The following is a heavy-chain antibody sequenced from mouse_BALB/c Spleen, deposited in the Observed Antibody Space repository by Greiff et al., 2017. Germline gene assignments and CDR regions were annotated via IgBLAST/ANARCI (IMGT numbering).Heavy chain of an antibody. CDR3: ARLTYYGNYVDY. V-gene: IGHV3-2*02. Sequence: EVQRVESGPGLVKPSQSLSLTCTVTGYSITSDYAWNWIRQFPGNKLEWMGYISYSGSTSYNPSLKSRISITRDTSKNQFFLQLNSVTTEDTATYYCARLTYYGNYVDYWGQGTTLTVSS. CDR1: GYSITSDYA. J-gene: IGHJ2*01. CDR2: ISYSGST. D-gene: IGHD2-10*01.